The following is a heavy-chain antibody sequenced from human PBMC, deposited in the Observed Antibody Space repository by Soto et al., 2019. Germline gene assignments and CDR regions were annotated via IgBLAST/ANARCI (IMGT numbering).Heavy chain of an antibody. CDR2: ISSSATTI. D-gene: IGHD2-8*01. Sequence: VGSLRLSCAASGFTFSPYEMNWVRQAPGNGLEWMSYISSSATTIHYADSVKVRFTISRDNAKKSLYLQMNSLRAEDTAVYYGVREATCSNGVCHFDYWGQGTLVTVSS. CDR1: GFTFSPYE. V-gene: IGHV3-48*03. CDR3: VREATCSNGVCHFDY. J-gene: IGHJ4*02.